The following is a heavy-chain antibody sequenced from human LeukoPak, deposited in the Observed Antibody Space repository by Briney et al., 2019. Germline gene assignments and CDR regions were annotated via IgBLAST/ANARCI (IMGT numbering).Heavy chain of an antibody. CDR2: ISGSGGST. D-gene: IGHD3-3*01. V-gene: IGHV3-23*01. CDR3: AKFWSGYSDYMDV. J-gene: IGHJ6*03. CDR1: GFIFSSYA. Sequence: GGSLRLSCAASGFIFSSYAMSWVRQAPGKGLEWVSTISGSGGSTYNADSGKGRVTASRDNSKNTLYLQMNSLRAEDTAVYYCAKFWSGYSDYMDVWGKGTTVTVSS.